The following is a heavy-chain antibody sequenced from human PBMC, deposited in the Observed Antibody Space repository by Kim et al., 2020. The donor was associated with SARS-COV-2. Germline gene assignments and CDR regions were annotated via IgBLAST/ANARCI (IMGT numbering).Heavy chain of an antibody. V-gene: IGHV4-39*07. CDR2: T. CDR3: ARKTAAGEFDY. D-gene: IGHD6-13*01. Sequence: TYYTPSLKSRVTISVDTSKNQFSLKLSSVTAADTAVYYCARKTAAGEFDYWGQGTLVTVSS. J-gene: IGHJ4*02.